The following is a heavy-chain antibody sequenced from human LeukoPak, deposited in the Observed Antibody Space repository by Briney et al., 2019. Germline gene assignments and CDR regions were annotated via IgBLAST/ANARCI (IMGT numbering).Heavy chain of an antibody. CDR1: GYTFTSYG. V-gene: IGHV1-18*01. CDR2: ISAYNGNT. D-gene: IGHD3-3*01. J-gene: IGHJ4*02. CDR3: ARAPGYDFWSGYSDY. Sequence: ASVKVSCKASGYTFTSYGISWVRQAPGQGLEWMGWISAYNGNTNYAQKLQGRATMTTDTSTSTAYMELRSLRSDDTAVYYCARAPGYDFWSGYSDYWGQGTLVTVSS.